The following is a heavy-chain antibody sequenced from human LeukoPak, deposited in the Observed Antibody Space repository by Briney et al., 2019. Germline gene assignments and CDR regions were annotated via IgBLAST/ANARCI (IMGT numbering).Heavy chain of an antibody. CDR1: GGSISSYY. Sequence: PSETLSLTCTVSGGSISSYYWSWIRQPPGKGLEWIGYIYYSGSTNYNPSLKSRVTISVDTSKNQFSLKLSSVTAADTAVYYCAREASRLLWSWFAPWGQGTLVTVSS. CDR2: IYYSGST. CDR3: AREASRLLWSWFAP. D-gene: IGHD2-2*01. J-gene: IGHJ5*02. V-gene: IGHV4-59*12.